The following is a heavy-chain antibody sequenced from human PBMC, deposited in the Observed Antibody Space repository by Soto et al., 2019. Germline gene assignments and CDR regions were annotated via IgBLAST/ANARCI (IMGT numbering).Heavy chain of an antibody. Sequence: ASVKGSCKASGYTITSYDSNWVRQATGQGLEWMGWMNPNSGNTGYAQKFQGRVTMTRNTSISTAYMELSSLRSEDTAVYYCARTRFLEWLPTTPDYYYMDVWGKGTTVTVSS. V-gene: IGHV1-8*01. D-gene: IGHD3-3*01. J-gene: IGHJ6*03. CDR1: GYTITSYD. CDR3: ARTRFLEWLPTTPDYYYMDV. CDR2: MNPNSGNT.